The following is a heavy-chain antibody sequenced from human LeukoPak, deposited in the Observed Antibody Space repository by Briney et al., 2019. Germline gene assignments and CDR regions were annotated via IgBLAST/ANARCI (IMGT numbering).Heavy chain of an antibody. CDR2: IYYSGST. D-gene: IGHD3-10*01. Sequence: SETLSLTCTVSGGSISSGGYYWSWIRQHPGKGLEWIGYIYYSGSTYYNPSLKSRVTISVDTSKNQFSLKLSSVTAADTAVYYCARDLWESGSFPFYYYYGMDVWGQGTTVTVSS. CDR1: GGSISSGGYY. V-gene: IGHV4-31*03. J-gene: IGHJ6*02. CDR3: ARDLWESGSFPFYYYYGMDV.